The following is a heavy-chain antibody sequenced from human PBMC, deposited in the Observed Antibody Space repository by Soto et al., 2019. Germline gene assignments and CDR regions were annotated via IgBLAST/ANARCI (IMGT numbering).Heavy chain of an antibody. CDR3: ARATGADKEDY. CDR1: GFIFSSYW. J-gene: IGHJ4*02. V-gene: IGHV3-7*04. Sequence: EVQLVESGGGLVQPGGSLRLSCSASGFIFSSYWMSWLLQAPWKGLEWVASRNEYGSARYYVDSVKGRFTISRDNAKNSRQLQTNSRRAEDPAAYYCARATGADKEDYWGQGTLVTVSS. D-gene: IGHD3-10*01. CDR2: RNEYGSAR.